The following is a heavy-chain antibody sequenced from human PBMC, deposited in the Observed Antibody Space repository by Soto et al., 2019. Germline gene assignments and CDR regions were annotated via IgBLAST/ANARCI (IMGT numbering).Heavy chain of an antibody. CDR1: GGSIGSGGYY. CDR2: IDHSGST. CDR3: ARTRSSTWYYTTIDY. J-gene: IGHJ4*02. Sequence: QVQLQESGPGLVKPSQTLSLTCSVSGGSIGSGGYYWSWVRQHPAKGLEWIGYIDHSGSTHHNPSLRGRVTISVDTSKNQFSLRLSSVTAADTAVYYCARTRSSTWYYTTIDYWGQGTLVTVSS. V-gene: IGHV4-31*03. D-gene: IGHD6-13*01.